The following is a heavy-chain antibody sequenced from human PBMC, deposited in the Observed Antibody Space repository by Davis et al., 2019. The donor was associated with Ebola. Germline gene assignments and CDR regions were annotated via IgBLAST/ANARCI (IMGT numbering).Heavy chain of an antibody. CDR3: AKVEMATPGY. Sequence: GESLKISCAASGFTFSSYAMNWVRQAPGKGPEWVAIIKEDGGEKYYADSVKGRFTISRDNAKNSLFLQMNSLRAEDTAVYYCAKVEMATPGYWGQGTLVTVSS. CDR2: IKEDGGEK. CDR1: GFTFSSYA. D-gene: IGHD5-24*01. V-gene: IGHV3-7*01. J-gene: IGHJ4*02.